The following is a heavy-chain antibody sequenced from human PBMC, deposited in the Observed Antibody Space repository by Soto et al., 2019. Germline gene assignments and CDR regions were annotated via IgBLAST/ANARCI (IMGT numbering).Heavy chain of an antibody. CDR2: IKSKTDGGTT. J-gene: IGHJ6*02. V-gene: IGHV3-15*07. Sequence: GGSLRLSCAASGFTFSNAWMNWVRQAPGKGLEWVGRIKSKTDGGTTDYAAPVKGRFTISRDDSKNTLYLQMNSLKTEDTAVYYCTTGEQGGFFNYYYYYGMDVWGQGTTVTVSS. D-gene: IGHD1-26*01. CDR3: TTGEQGGFFNYYYYYGMDV. CDR1: GFTFSNAW.